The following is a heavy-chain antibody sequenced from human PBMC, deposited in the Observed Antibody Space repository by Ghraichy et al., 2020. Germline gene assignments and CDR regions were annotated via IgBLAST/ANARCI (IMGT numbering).Heavy chain of an antibody. Sequence: GGSLRLSCAASGFTFSSYWMSWVRQAPGKGLEWVANIKQDGSEKYYVDSVKGRFTISRDNAKNSLYLQMNSLGAEDTAVYYCARDSQWLVFGNWFDPWGQGTLVTVSS. CDR1: GFTFSSYW. D-gene: IGHD6-19*01. CDR2: IKQDGSEK. CDR3: ARDSQWLVFGNWFDP. V-gene: IGHV3-7*03. J-gene: IGHJ5*02.